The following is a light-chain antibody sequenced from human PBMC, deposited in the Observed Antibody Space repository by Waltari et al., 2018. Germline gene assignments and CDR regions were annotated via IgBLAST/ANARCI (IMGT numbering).Light chain of an antibody. CDR2: DVS. Sequence: ESVLTQSPATLSVSPGERAILSCTASQSVSTYLAWYQHRPVQSPRLLIHDVSNRTTGIPARFSGSGSGKDFTLTISSLEPEDFAVYYCQHRSGWPPWTFGQGTKVEVK. J-gene: IGKJ1*01. V-gene: IGKV3-11*01. CDR1: QSVSTY. CDR3: QHRSGWPPWT.